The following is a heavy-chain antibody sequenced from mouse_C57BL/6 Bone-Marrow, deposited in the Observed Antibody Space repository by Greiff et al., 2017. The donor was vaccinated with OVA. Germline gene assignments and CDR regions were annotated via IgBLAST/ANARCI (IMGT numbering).Heavy chain of an antibody. CDR3: TTFGFAY. V-gene: IGHV14-4*01. CDR2: IDPENGDT. J-gene: IGHJ3*01. CDR1: GFNIKDDY. Sequence: EVQLQQSGAELVRPGASVKLSCTASGFNIKDDYMHWVKQRPEQGLEWIGWIDPENGDTEYASKFQGKATITADTSSHTAYLQLSSLTSEDTAVYYCTTFGFAYWGQGTLVTVSA.